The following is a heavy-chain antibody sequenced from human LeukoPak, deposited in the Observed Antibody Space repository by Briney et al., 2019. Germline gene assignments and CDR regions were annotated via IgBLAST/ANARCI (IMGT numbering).Heavy chain of an antibody. J-gene: IGHJ4*02. CDR1: GGPFSRYY. D-gene: IGHD3-9*01. CDR2: IYYSGST. CDR3: ARSDYDLLTGYSAVYFDF. Sequence: PSETLSLTCTVSGGPFSRYYWGWIRRPPGKGLGWIGYIYYSGSTNYNPSLKSRITMSMDRSKKQFSLRLSSVTAADTAVYYCARSDYDLLTGYSAVYFDFWGQGALVTVSS. V-gene: IGHV4-59*01.